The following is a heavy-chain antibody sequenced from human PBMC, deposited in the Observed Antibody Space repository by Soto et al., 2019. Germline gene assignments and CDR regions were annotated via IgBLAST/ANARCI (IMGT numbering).Heavy chain of an antibody. CDR2: ISSSSSTI. V-gene: IGHV3-48*02. J-gene: IGHJ4*02. CDR3: ARALYSSGWYSY. D-gene: IGHD6-19*01. Sequence: EVQLVESGGGLVQPGGSPRLSCAASGFTFSSYSMNWVRQAPGKGLEWVSYISSSSSTIYYADSVKGRFTISRDNAKNSLYLQMNSLRDEDTAVYYCARALYSSGWYSYWGQGTLVTVSS. CDR1: GFTFSSYS.